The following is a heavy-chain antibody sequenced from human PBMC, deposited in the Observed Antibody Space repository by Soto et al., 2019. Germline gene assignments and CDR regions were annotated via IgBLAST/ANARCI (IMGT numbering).Heavy chain of an antibody. CDR2: MYYSRSA. Sequence: QLQLQESGPGLVKPSETLSLTCFVSGGSISSNNYYWGWIRQPPGKGLEWIGSMYYSRSAYYNPSRNTPVIICVDTYENQFSLKLTSVTAADTAVDDSASHLRPTIWGGGYFDYWGQGPLVTVSS. D-gene: IGHD3-16*01. J-gene: IGHJ4*02. CDR1: GGSISSNNYY. CDR3: ASHLRPTIWGGGYFDY. V-gene: IGHV4-39*01.